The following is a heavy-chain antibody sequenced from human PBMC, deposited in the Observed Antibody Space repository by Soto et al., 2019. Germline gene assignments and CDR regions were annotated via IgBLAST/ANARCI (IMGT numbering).Heavy chain of an antibody. V-gene: IGHV4-59*01. Sequence: PSETLSLTCTVSGGSISSYYWSWIRQPPGKGLEWIGYIYYSGSTNYNPSLKSRVTISVDTSKNQFSLKLSSVTAADTAVYYCARENYDSSGYYSTYYFDYWGQGTLVTVS. CDR2: IYYSGST. CDR3: ARENYDSSGYYSTYYFDY. J-gene: IGHJ4*02. CDR1: GGSISSYY. D-gene: IGHD3-22*01.